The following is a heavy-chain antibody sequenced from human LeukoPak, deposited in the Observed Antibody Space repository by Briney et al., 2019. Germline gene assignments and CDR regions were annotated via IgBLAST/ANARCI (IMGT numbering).Heavy chain of an antibody. CDR2: IKSKTDGGTT. CDR3: TTVPRYSSSWYLRSYMDV. D-gene: IGHD6-13*01. Sequence: GGSLRLSCAASGFTFSNAWMSWVRQAPGKGLEWVGRIKSKTDGGTTDYAAPVKGRFTISRDDSKNTLYLQMNSLKTEDTAVYYCTTVPRYSSSWYLRSYMDVWGKGTTVTVSS. V-gene: IGHV3-15*01. J-gene: IGHJ6*03. CDR1: GFTFSNAW.